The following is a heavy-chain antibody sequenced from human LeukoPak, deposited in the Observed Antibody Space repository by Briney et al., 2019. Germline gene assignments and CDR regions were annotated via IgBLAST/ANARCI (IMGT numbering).Heavy chain of an antibody. Sequence: SETLSLTCTVSGGSINAFCWSWIRQSAGKGLEWIGRIYYSGSTYYNPSLKSRVTISVDTSKNQFSLKLSSVTAADTAVYYCARHGRTTVVTPGYWGQGTLVTVSS. CDR2: IYYSGST. D-gene: IGHD4-23*01. J-gene: IGHJ4*02. CDR1: GGSINAFC. CDR3: ARHGRTTVVTPGY. V-gene: IGHV4-59*05.